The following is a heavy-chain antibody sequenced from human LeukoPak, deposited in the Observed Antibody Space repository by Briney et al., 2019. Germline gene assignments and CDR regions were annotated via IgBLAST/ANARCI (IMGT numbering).Heavy chain of an antibody. Sequence: SETLSLTCTVSGGSISSYYWSWIRQPPGKGLEWIGYIYYSGSTNYNPSLKNRVTISVDTSKNQFSLKLSSVTAADTAVYYCARGTTPFDIWGQGTMVTVSS. J-gene: IGHJ3*02. D-gene: IGHD4-11*01. CDR2: IYYSGST. CDR1: GGSISSYY. V-gene: IGHV4-59*01. CDR3: ARGTTPFDI.